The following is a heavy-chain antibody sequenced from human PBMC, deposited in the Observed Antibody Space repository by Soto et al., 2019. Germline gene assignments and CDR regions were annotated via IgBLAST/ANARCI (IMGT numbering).Heavy chain of an antibody. CDR2: IYYSGST. Sequence: SETLSLTCTVSGGSISSSSYYWGWIRQPPGKGLEWIGSIYYSGSTYYNPSLKSRVTISVDTSKNQFSLKLSSVTAADTAVYYFARLLRFPTLFGVVNLWGQGTLVTVSS. CDR1: GGSISSSSYY. V-gene: IGHV4-39*01. CDR3: ARLLRFPTLFGVVNL. D-gene: IGHD3-3*01. J-gene: IGHJ5*02.